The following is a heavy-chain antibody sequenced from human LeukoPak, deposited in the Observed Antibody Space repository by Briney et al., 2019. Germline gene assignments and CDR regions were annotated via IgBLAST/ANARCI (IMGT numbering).Heavy chain of an antibody. CDR3: ARGGSCWEDYFDY. V-gene: IGHV4-38-2*02. D-gene: IGHD6-13*01. CDR1: GYSISSGYY. J-gene: IGHJ4*02. CDR2: IYHSGST. Sequence: PSEILSLTCTVSGYSISSGYYWGWIRTPPGKGLEWIGSIYHSGSTYYNPSLKSRVTISVDTYKNQFSLKLSSVTAADTAVYYCARGGSCWEDYFDYWGQGTLVTVSS.